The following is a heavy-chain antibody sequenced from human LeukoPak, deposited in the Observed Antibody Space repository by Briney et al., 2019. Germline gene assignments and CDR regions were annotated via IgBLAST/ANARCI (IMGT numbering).Heavy chain of an antibody. CDR1: GYSFTSYW. V-gene: IGHV5-10-1*01. CDR3: ARRRKLQSYFFDY. Sequence: GESLKISCKGSGYSFTSYWISWVRQMPGKGLEWMGRIDPSDSYTNYSPSFQGHVTISADKSISTAYLQWSSLKASDTAMYYCARRRKLQSYFFDYWGQGTLVTVSS. J-gene: IGHJ4*02. D-gene: IGHD4-11*01. CDR2: IDPSDSYT.